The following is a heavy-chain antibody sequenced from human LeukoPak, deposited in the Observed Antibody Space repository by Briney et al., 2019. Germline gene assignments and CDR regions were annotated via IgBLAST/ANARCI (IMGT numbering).Heavy chain of an antibody. V-gene: IGHV3-21*01. CDR2: ISTGSRYI. CDR1: GFRLSDYD. J-gene: IGHJ5*02. Sequence: TGGSLRLSCAASGFRLSDYDMNWVRQAPGKGLEWVSSISTGSRYIYYAYSVKGRFTISRDDAKNSLYLQMDYLRVEDTAVYYCARADCSGSTCYLRRSWFDPWGQGTLVTVSS. D-gene: IGHD2-2*01. CDR3: ARADCSGSTCYLRRSWFDP.